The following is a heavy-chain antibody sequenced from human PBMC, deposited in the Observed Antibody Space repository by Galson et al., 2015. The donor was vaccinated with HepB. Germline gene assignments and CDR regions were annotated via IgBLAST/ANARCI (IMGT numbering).Heavy chain of an antibody. J-gene: IGHJ4*02. CDR2: ILGDGTEN. V-gene: IGHV3-30*18. CDR3: AKEADIVGVLRGFLDN. Sequence: SLRLSCAASGFTFSSYGMHWVRQAPGKGLEGVAAILGDGTENYYADSVKGRFTISRENSNNTLYLQMTSLRVEDTALYYCAKEADIVGVLRGFLDNWGQGTLVTVSP. CDR1: GFTFSSYG. D-gene: IGHD2/OR15-2a*01.